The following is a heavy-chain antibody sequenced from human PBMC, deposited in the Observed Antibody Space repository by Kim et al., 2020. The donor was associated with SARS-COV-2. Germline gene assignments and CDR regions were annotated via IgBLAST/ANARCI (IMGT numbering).Heavy chain of an antibody. J-gene: IGHJ4*02. CDR1: GYSFTSYW. Sequence: GESLKISCKGSGYSFTSYWIAWVRQMPGKGLEWMGIIYPGDSDTRYSPSFQGQVTISADKSISTAYLQWSSLKASDSAMYYCARGVESAGWWGSRYFDYWGEGTLVTVSS. CDR3: ARGVESAGWWGSRYFDY. V-gene: IGHV5-51*01. D-gene: IGHD6-13*01. CDR2: IYPGDSDT.